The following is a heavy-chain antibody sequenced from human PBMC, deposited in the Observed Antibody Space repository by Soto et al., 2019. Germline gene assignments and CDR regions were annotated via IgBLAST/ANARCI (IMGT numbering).Heavy chain of an antibody. CDR3: ARRHHLLPFDY. V-gene: IGHV4-39*02. D-gene: IGHD2-21*01. CDR1: GGSVSSSSYY. Sequence: QLQLQESGPGLVEPSETLSLTCTVSGGSVSSSSYYWGWIRQSPGKGLEWIGSIYFSGSADYNPSLESRVTFSVNTSKNLFSLKLTSVTAADTAVYYCARRHHLLPFDYWGQGTLVTVSS. J-gene: IGHJ4*02. CDR2: IYFSGSA.